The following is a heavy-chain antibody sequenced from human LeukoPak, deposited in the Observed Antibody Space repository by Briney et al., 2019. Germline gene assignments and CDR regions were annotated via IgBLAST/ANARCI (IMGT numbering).Heavy chain of an antibody. J-gene: IGHJ4*02. CDR1: GFTFSRHG. CDR3: ARDRAWNYFDY. D-gene: IGHD3-3*01. V-gene: IGHV3-30*03. CDR2: ISNDGSRK. Sequence: QAGGSLRLSCAPSGFTFSRHGMHWVRQAPGKGLEWVAIISNDGSRKYYAHSVEGRFTISRDNSKNTLYLQMDSLRAEDTAVYYCARDRAWNYFDYWGQGTLATVSS.